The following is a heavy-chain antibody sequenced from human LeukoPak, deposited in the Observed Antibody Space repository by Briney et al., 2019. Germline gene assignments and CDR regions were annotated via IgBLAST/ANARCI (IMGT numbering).Heavy chain of an antibody. D-gene: IGHD3-3*01. CDR3: ARAPVRVRFLEWLED. CDR2: ISAYNGNT. V-gene: IGHV1-18*01. Sequence: ASVKVSCKASGYTFTTYGFNWVRQAPGQGLEWMGWISAYNGNTNYAQKLQGRVTMTTDTSTSTAYMELRSLRSDDTAVYYCARAPVRVRFLEWLEDWGQGTLVTVSS. J-gene: IGHJ4*02. CDR1: GYTFTTYG.